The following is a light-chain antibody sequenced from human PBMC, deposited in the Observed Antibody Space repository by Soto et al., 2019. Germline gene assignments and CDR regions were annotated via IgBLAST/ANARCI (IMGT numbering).Light chain of an antibody. J-gene: IGLJ1*01. V-gene: IGLV1-44*01. Sequence: QSVLTQPPSASGTPGQRVTISCSGTRSNIGGNSVNWYQQLPGKAPKPLIYSNNQRPSGVPDRFSASKSGTSASPAISGLQSEDEADYYCATWDDSLTGFVFGTGTKVTVL. CDR1: RSNIGGNS. CDR3: ATWDDSLTGFV. CDR2: SNN.